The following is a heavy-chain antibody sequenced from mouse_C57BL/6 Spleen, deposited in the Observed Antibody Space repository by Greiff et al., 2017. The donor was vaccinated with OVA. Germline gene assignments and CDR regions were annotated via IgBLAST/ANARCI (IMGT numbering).Heavy chain of an antibody. D-gene: IGHD3-2*02. CDR1: GYTFTSYG. V-gene: IGHV1-55*01. CDR3: ARQLRLRDYAMDY. Sequence: QVQLQQPGAELVKPGASVKMSCKASGYTFTSYGITWVRQRPGQGLEWIGDIYPGSGSTNYNEKFKSKATLTVDTSSSTAYMQLSSLTSEDSAVYYCARQLRLRDYAMDYWGQGTSVTVSS. J-gene: IGHJ4*01. CDR2: IYPGSGST.